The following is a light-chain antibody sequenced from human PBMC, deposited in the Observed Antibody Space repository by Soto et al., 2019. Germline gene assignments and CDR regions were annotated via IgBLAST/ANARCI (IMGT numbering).Light chain of an antibody. CDR3: SAYARSPYVYV. Sequence: QSVLTQPPSASGSPGQSVTISCTGTSFDVGGYNYVSWYQQHPGKAPQVLMYEVSKRPSGVPDRFSGSKSGNTASLTVSGLQSEYEADYYCSAYARSPYVYVFVSGTKV. J-gene: IGLJ1*01. CDR1: SFDVGGYNY. V-gene: IGLV2-8*01. CDR2: EVS.